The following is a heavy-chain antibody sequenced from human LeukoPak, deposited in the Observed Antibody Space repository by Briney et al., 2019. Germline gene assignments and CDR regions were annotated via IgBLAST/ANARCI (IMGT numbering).Heavy chain of an antibody. D-gene: IGHD6-19*01. V-gene: IGHV3-7*01. J-gene: IGHJ4*02. CDR2: IKQDGTEK. CDR3: ATDAVLFEH. CDR1: GFTFSSYG. Sequence: PGGSLRLSCAASGFTFSSYGMSWVRQAPGKGLEWVANIKQDGTEKYYVESVRGRFTISRDNAKNSLYLQMDSLRAEDTAVYYCATDAVLFEHLGQGTLVTVSS.